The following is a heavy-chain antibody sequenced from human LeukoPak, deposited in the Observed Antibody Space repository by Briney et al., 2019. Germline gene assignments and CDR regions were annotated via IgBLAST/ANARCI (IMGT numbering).Heavy chain of an antibody. CDR2: ISYDGSNK. D-gene: IGHD3-22*01. CDR3: AKLYDSCGYYFG. CDR1: GFTFSSYG. Sequence: PGRSLRLSCAASGFTFSSYGMHWVRQAPGKGLEWVAVISYDGSNKYYADSVKGRFTISRDNSKNTLYLQMNSLRAEDTAVYYCAKLYDSCGYYFGWGQGTLVTVSS. J-gene: IGHJ4*02. V-gene: IGHV3-30*18.